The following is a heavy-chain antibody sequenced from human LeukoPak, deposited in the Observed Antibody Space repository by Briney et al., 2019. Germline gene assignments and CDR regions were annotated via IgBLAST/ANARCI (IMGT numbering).Heavy chain of an antibody. CDR1: GYTFTSYY. Sequence: ASVKVSCKASGYTFTSYYMHWVRQAPGQGLEWMGIINPSGGSTSYAQKLQSRVTMTRDTSTSTVYMELSSLRSEDTAVYYCARTNDYDILTGYWGYYFDYWGQGTLVTVSS. CDR3: ARTNDYDILTGYWGYYFDY. CDR2: INPSGGST. J-gene: IGHJ4*02. D-gene: IGHD3-9*01. V-gene: IGHV1-46*01.